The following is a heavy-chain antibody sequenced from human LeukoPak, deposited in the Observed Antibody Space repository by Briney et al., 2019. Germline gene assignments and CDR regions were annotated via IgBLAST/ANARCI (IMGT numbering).Heavy chain of an antibody. CDR2: ISGSGYST. V-gene: IGHV3-23*01. J-gene: IGHJ6*02. CDR1: GFTFSNYA. CDR3: AKHGDLYYYYYYGMDV. Sequence: SGGSLRLSCAASGFTFSNYAMSWVRQAPGRGLEWVSTISGSGYSTNYADSAKGRFTISRDNSKNTLYLQMNSLRAEDTAIYYCAKHGDLYYYYYYGMDVWGQGTTVTISS.